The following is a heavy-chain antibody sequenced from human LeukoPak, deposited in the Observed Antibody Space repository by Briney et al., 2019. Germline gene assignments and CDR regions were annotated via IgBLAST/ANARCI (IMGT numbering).Heavy chain of an antibody. CDR2: ISYDGSNK. D-gene: IGHD2-2*01. Sequence: GGSLRLSCAASGFTFSSYAMHWVRQAPGEGLEWVAVISYDGSNKYYADSVKGRFTISRDNSKNTLYLQMNSLRAEDTAVYYCARDGSIVVVPAAHFDYWGQGTLVTVSS. CDR1: GFTFSSYA. J-gene: IGHJ4*02. CDR3: ARDGSIVVVPAAHFDY. V-gene: IGHV3-30*04.